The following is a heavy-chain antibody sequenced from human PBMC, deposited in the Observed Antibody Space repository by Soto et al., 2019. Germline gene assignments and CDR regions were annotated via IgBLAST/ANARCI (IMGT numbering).Heavy chain of an antibody. Sequence: QVQLQESGPGLVRPSETLSLTCTVSGGSINNYYWSWIRQPPGKGLEWIGFIRYSGSTNYNQSLKSRVTISLDKSNSQVSLKLSSVTSADTAVYYCGRYGQGTNYASSGYLDIWGQGTMVTVSS. CDR2: IRYSGST. CDR3: GRYGQGTNYASSGYLDI. J-gene: IGHJ3*02. D-gene: IGHD3-22*01. CDR1: GGSINNYY. V-gene: IGHV4-59*01.